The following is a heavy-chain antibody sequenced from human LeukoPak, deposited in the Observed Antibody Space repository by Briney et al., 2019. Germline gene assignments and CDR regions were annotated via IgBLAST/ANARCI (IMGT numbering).Heavy chain of an antibody. J-gene: IGHJ3*02. CDR2: INPNSGGT. CDR3: ARLRFLEWLSSPLGAFDI. Sequence: ASVKVSCKASGYTLTGYYMHWVRQAPGQGLEWMGWINPNSGGTNYAQKFQGRVTMTRDTSISTAYMELSRLRSDDMAVYYCARLRFLEWLSSPLGAFDIWGQGTMVTVSS. V-gene: IGHV1-2*02. CDR1: GYTLTGYY. D-gene: IGHD3-3*01.